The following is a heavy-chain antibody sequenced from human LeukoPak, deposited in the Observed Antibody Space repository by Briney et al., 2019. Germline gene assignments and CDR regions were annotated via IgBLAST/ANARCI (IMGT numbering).Heavy chain of an antibody. V-gene: IGHV3-48*04. D-gene: IGHD6-19*01. CDR3: AREGKYSSGWFLDY. CDR1: GFTFSSYG. CDR2: ISSSSSTI. J-gene: IGHJ4*02. Sequence: PGGSLRLSCAASGFTFSSYGMHWVRQAPGKGLEWVSYISSSSSTIYYADSVKGRFTISRVNAKNSLYLQMNSLRAEDTAVYYCAREGKYSSGWFLDYWGQGTLVTVSS.